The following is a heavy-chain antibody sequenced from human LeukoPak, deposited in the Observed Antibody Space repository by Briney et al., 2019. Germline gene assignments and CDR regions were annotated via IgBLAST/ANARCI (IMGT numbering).Heavy chain of an antibody. V-gene: IGHV1-69*13. J-gene: IGHJ4*02. CDR3: AKGHNTVTTAGEY. Sequence: ASVKVSCKASGGTFSNYAISWVRQAPGQGLEWMGGIIPIFGTANYAQKFQGRVTITADESTSTAYMELSSLRSEDTAVYYCAKGHNTVTTAGEYWGQGTLVTVSS. D-gene: IGHD4-17*01. CDR1: GGTFSNYA. CDR2: IIPIFGTA.